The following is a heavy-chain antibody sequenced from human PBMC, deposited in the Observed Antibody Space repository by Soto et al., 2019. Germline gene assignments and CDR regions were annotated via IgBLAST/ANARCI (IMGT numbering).Heavy chain of an antibody. D-gene: IGHD2-8*01. Sequence: QVQLQESGPGLVKPSQTLSLTCTVSGGSISSGGYYWSWIRQHPGKGLEWIGYIYYSGSTYYNPSLKSRVTISVDTSKDQFSLKLSSVTAADTAVYYCARVGGGYCTNGVCYGLDYWGQGTLVTVSS. J-gene: IGHJ4*02. CDR3: ARVGGGYCTNGVCYGLDY. V-gene: IGHV4-31*03. CDR1: GGSISSGGYY. CDR2: IYYSGST.